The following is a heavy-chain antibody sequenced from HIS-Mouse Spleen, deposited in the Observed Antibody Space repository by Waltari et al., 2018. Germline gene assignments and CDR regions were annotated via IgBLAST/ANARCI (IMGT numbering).Heavy chain of an antibody. J-gene: IGHJ4*02. D-gene: IGHD3-22*01. CDR1: GFSLSTRGVG. Sequence: ITLKESGPTLVKPTQTLTLTCTFSGFSLSTRGVGVGWIRQPPGKALEWLALIYWDEYKRYSPSLKSRLNITKDTSKNQVVLTMTNMDPVDTATYYCAHRYDSSGLICFDYWGQGTLVTVSS. CDR3: AHRYDSSGLICFDY. V-gene: IGHV2-5*02. CDR2: IYWDEYK.